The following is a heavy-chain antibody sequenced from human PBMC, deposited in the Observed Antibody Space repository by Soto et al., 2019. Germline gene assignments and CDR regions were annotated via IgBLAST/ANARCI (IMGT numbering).Heavy chain of an antibody. Sequence: SETLSLTCTVSGGCISSYYWSWIRQPPGKGLEWIGYIFYSGSTNYNPSLKSRVTISVDTSKNQFSLKLSSVTAADTAVYYCERAPRGKYRYPSYFDYWGQGNLVPVSP. V-gene: IGHV4-59*01. CDR2: IFYSGST. D-gene: IGHD3-16*02. CDR1: GGCISSYY. CDR3: ERAPRGKYRYPSYFDY. J-gene: IGHJ4*02.